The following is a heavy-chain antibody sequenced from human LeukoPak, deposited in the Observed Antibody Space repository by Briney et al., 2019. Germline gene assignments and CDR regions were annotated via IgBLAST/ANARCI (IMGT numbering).Heavy chain of an antibody. CDR3: ARGRRGYSYGWHDY. D-gene: IGHD5-18*01. V-gene: IGHV1-69*13. CDR1: GYTFTSYG. Sequence: SVKVSCKASGYTFTSYGISWVRQAPGQGLEWMGGIIPIFGTANYAQKFQGRVTITADESTSTAYMELSSLRSEDTAVYYCARGRRGYSYGWHDYWGQGTLVTVSS. J-gene: IGHJ4*02. CDR2: IIPIFGTA.